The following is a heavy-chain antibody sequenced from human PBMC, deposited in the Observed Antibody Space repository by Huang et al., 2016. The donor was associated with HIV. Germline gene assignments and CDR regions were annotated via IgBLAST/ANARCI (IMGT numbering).Heavy chain of an antibody. CDR2: VNPSGGGA. CDR1: GFSILIYY. D-gene: IGHD6-13*01. Sequence: QVQLVQSGAEVKKPGASVTISCKASGFSILIYYIHWVRQAHGQGLEWMGIVNPSGGGADYEQKFKGRVTMTRDTSTRTLYMELSSLRSEDTAVYYCAREGITPSGTEVSGFDFWGQGTPVSVSS. V-gene: IGHV1-46*03. J-gene: IGHJ5*01. CDR3: AREGITPSGTEVSGFDF.